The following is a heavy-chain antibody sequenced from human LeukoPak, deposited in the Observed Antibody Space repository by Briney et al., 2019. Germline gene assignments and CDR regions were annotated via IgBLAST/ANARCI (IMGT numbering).Heavy chain of an antibody. V-gene: IGHV6-1*01. D-gene: IGHD6-19*01. J-gene: IGHJ4*02. Sequence: SQTLSLTCAISGDSVASNNVAWNWIRQSPSRGLEWLGRTYYRSKWYNDYAMPMKGRISTNPDTSKNQFSLQVNSVTPEDTAIYYCARDLGTSGWYTFDYWGQGTLVTVSS. CDR2: TYYRSKWYN. CDR3: ARDLGTSGWYTFDY. CDR1: GDSVASNNVA.